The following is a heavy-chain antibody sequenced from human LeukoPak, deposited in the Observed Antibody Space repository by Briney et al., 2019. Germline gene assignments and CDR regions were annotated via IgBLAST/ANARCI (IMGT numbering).Heavy chain of an antibody. Sequence: SETLSLTCTVSGGSISSNSYNWGWIRQPPGKGLEWIGSIYYSGSTYYNPSLKSRVTISVDTSKHQFSLKLSSVTAADTAVYYCARHGTISSESYFDYWGQGALVTVSS. D-gene: IGHD1-14*01. CDR2: IYYSGST. V-gene: IGHV4-39*01. J-gene: IGHJ4*02. CDR1: GGSISSNSYN. CDR3: ARHGTISSESYFDY.